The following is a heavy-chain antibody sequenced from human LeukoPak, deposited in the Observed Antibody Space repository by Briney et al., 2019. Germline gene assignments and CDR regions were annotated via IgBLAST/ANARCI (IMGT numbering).Heavy chain of an antibody. Sequence: PGGSLRLSCAASGFTFSSYGMHWVRQAPGKGLEWVAVIWYDGSNKYYADSVKGRFTISRDNSKNTMYLKMNSLRAEATAVYYCAKPASSQYSGSYSPLDHWGQGTLVTVSS. D-gene: IGHD1-26*01. J-gene: IGHJ4*02. V-gene: IGHV3-33*06. CDR1: GFTFSSYG. CDR3: AKPASSQYSGSYSPLDH. CDR2: IWYDGSNK.